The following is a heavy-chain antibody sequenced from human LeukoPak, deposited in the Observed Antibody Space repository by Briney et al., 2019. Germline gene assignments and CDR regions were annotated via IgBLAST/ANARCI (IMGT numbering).Heavy chain of an antibody. J-gene: IGHJ6*02. D-gene: IGHD6-13*01. Sequence: ASVKVSCKASGYTFTSYGISWVRQAPGQGLEWMGWISAYNGNTNYAQKLQGRVTMTTDTSTSTAYMELRSLRSDDTAVYYCAGDMYSSSWYVVGYYYGMDVWGQGTTVTVSS. CDR2: ISAYNGNT. CDR1: GYTFTSYG. CDR3: AGDMYSSSWYVVGYYYGMDV. V-gene: IGHV1-18*01.